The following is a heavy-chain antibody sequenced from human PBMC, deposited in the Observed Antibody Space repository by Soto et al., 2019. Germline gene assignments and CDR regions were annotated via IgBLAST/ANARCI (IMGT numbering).Heavy chain of an antibody. D-gene: IGHD6-13*01. J-gene: IGHJ4*02. CDR2: ISNRGSDT. CDR1: GFTFINYA. Sequence: ASLRLSCAGSGFTFINYAMTWVRQAAGKGLEWVSSISNRGSDTYYVDSVKGRFTISRDNSKNTLYLQMNSLRAEDTAVYYCAKDTYSSSWYFWGQGTLVTVSS. CDR3: AKDTYSSSWYF. V-gene: IGHV3-23*01.